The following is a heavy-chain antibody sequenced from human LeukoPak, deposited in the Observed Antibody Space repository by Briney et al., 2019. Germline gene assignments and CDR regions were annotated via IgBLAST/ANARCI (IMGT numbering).Heavy chain of an antibody. Sequence: ASVKVSCKASGYAFTGYYMHWVRQAPGQGLEWMGWINPNSGGTNYAQKFQDRVTMTRDTSISTAYMELSRLRSDDTAVYYCASTQGIAVYYYYMDVWGKGTTVTVSS. CDR2: INPNSGGT. J-gene: IGHJ6*03. CDR1: GYAFTGYY. CDR3: ASTQGIAVYYYYMDV. V-gene: IGHV1-2*02. D-gene: IGHD6-19*01.